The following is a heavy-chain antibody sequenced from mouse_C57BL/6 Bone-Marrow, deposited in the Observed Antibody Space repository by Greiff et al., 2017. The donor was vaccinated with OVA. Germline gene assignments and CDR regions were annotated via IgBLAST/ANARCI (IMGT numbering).Heavy chain of an antibody. D-gene: IGHD2-1*01. V-gene: IGHV2-2*01. J-gene: IGHJ3*01. CDR3: ARNRGGNYLFAY. Sequence: VQVVESGPGLVQPSQSLSITCTVSGFSLTSYGVHWVRQSPGKGLEWLGVIWSGGSTDYNAAFISRLSISKDNSKSQVFFKMNSLQADDTAIYYCARNRGGNYLFAYRGQGTLVTVSA. CDR1: GFSLTSYG. CDR2: IWSGGST.